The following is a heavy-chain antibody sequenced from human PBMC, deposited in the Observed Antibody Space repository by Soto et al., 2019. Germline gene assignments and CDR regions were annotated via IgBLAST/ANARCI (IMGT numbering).Heavy chain of an antibody. Sequence: SETLSLTCTVSGGSISSYYWSWIRQPPGKGLEWIGYIYYSGSTNYNPSLKSRVTISLDTSKNQFSLKLSSVTAADTAVYYGERNYGDYVLDYWGQXSLVPVS. CDR3: ERNYGDYVLDY. J-gene: IGHJ4*02. V-gene: IGHV4-59*01. CDR2: IYYSGST. D-gene: IGHD4-17*01. CDR1: GGSISSYY.